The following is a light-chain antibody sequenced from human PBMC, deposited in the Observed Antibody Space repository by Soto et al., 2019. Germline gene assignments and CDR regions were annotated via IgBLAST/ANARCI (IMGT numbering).Light chain of an antibody. CDR3: QQYDNSRT. V-gene: IGKV1-5*01. CDR1: QTISTW. CDR2: DVS. Sequence: DVQMTQSPSTLSASVGDRVTITCRASQTISTWLAWYQQKPGKAPKLLIYDVSILESGVPSRFSGSGSGTEFTLTITSLQPEYFAIYYCQQYDNSRTFGQGTKVDI. J-gene: IGKJ1*01.